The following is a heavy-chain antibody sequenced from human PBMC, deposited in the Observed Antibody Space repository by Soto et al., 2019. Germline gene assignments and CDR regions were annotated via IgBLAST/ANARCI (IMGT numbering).Heavy chain of an antibody. CDR1: GASISGFY. D-gene: IGHD1-1*01. CDR2: IYATGTT. CDR3: VRDGTKTLRDWFDP. Sequence: SETLSLTCTVSGASISGFYWSWIRKSAGKGLEWIGRIYATGTTDYNPSLKSRVMMPVDTSKKQFSLKLRSVTAADTAVYYCVRDGTKTLRDWFDPWGQGISVTVSS. J-gene: IGHJ5*02. V-gene: IGHV4-4*07.